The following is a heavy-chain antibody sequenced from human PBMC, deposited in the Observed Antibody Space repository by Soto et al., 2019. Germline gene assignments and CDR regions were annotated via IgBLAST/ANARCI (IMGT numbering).Heavy chain of an antibody. V-gene: IGHV1-18*01. D-gene: IGHD3-3*01. CDR2: ISAYNGNT. CDR3: ARAPRSYYDFWSGYSIDAFDI. Sequence: ASVKVSCKASGYTFTSYGISWVRQAPGQGLEWMGWISAYNGNTNYAQKLQGRVTMTTDTSTSTAYVELRSLRSDDTAVYYCARAPRSYYDFWSGYSIDAFDIWGQGTMVTVSS. CDR1: GYTFTSYG. J-gene: IGHJ3*02.